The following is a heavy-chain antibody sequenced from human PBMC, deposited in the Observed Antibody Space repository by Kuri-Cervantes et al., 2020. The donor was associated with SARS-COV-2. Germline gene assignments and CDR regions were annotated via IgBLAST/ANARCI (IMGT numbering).Heavy chain of an antibody. CDR3: ARDGRGENWYFDL. D-gene: IGHD1-26*01. J-gene: IGHJ2*01. Sequence: GGSLRLSCAASGFTFSSYSMNWVRQAPGKGLEWVSSIGSSSSYIYYADSVKGRFTISRDNAKNSLYLQMNSLRAEDTAVYYCARDGRGENWYFDLWGRGTLVTVSS. V-gene: IGHV3-21*01. CDR2: IGSSSSYI. CDR1: GFTFSSYS.